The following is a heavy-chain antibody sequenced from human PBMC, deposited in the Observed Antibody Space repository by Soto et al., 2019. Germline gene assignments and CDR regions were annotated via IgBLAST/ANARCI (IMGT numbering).Heavy chain of an antibody. D-gene: IGHD3-16*02. CDR3: TTDGKIQYRNYYYYYMDV. CDR1: GFTFSNAW. J-gene: IGHJ6*03. V-gene: IGHV3-15*01. Sequence: GGSLRLSCAASGFTFSNAWMSWVRQAPGKGLEWVGRIKSKTDGGTTDYAAPVKGRFTISRDDSKNTLYLQMNSLKTEDTAVYYCTTDGKIQYRNYYYYYMDVWGKGTTVTVSS. CDR2: IKSKTDGGTT.